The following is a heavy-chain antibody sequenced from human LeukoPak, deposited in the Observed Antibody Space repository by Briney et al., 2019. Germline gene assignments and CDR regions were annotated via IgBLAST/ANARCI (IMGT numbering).Heavy chain of an antibody. CDR3: ASDPSIRDDWVYHLDF. V-gene: IGHV3-74*01. D-gene: IGHD3-9*01. CDR1: GFTFSNYW. Sequence: PGGSLRLSCAASGFTFSNYWMHWVRQAPGKGLVWVSRINSDGINTSYADSVKGRFTISRDNAKNSLYLQMNNVSADDTGVYYCASDPSIRDDWVYHLDFWGKGTTVTVSS. CDR2: INSDGINT. J-gene: IGHJ6*03.